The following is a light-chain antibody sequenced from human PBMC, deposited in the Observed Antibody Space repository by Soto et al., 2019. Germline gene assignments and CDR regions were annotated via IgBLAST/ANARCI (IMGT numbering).Light chain of an antibody. CDR3: GADHGSGTNFVYV. J-gene: IGLJ1*01. Sequence: QSVLTQPPSASASLGASVTLTCTLSSDYSFYKVDWYQLRPGRGPRFVMRVGPNGIVGSRGDGIPDRFSVSGSGLNRYLTIKNNQEDDESDYHCGADHGSGTNFVYVFATGTKLTVL. CDR1: SDYSFYK. V-gene: IGLV9-49*03. CDR2: VGPNGIVG.